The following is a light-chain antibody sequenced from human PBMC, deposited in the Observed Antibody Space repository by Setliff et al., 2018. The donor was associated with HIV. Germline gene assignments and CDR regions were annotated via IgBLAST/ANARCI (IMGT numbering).Light chain of an antibody. Sequence: LAQPRSVSGSPGQSVTISCTGTSSDVGIYNYVSWYQQHPGKAPQLMIYDVTKRPSGVPDRFSGSKSGNTASLTISGLQAEDEADYYCCSYAGTTPYVFGTGTKVTVL. J-gene: IGLJ1*01. V-gene: IGLV2-11*01. CDR2: DVT. CDR3: CSYAGTTPYV. CDR1: SSDVGIYNY.